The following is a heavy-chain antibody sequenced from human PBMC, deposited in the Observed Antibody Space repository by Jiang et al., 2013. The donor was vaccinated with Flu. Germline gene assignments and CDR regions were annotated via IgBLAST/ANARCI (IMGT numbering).Heavy chain of an antibody. CDR2: INAGNGNT. Sequence: PGASVKVSCKASGYTFTSYAMHWVRQAPGQRLEWMGWINAGNGNTKYSQKFQGRVTITRDTSASTAYMELSSLRSEDTAVYYCARAVEQQLEKVWYFDLWGRGTLVTVSS. CDR3: ARAVEQQLEKVWYFDL. V-gene: IGHV1-3*01. CDR1: GYTFTSYA. J-gene: IGHJ2*01. D-gene: IGHD6-13*01.